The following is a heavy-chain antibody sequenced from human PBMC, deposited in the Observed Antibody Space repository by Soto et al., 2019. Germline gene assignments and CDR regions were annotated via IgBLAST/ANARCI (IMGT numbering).Heavy chain of an antibody. J-gene: IGHJ4*02. Sequence: EVLLQQSGAEAREPGGVVKMSCAVSGINFSDLHMHWVKQAPGKGLEWVGLVEVENDDRLYAEKYRGRRNINTDTSRHTSYMELTSLTSDDTAIYFCAAVRGSLGSLSFDYWGQGTPVTVSA. CDR3: AAVRGSLGSLSFDY. CDR2: VEVENDDR. D-gene: IGHD3-16*01. V-gene: IGHV1-69-2*01. CDR1: GINFSDLH.